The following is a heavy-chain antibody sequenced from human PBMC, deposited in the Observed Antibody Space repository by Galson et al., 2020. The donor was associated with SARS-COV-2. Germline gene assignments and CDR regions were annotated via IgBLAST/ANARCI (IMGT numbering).Heavy chain of an antibody. CDR3: AKPIIAVALDY. CDR2: ISYDGSNN. D-gene: IGHD6-19*01. CDR1: GFTFSSYG. J-gene: IGHJ4*02. Sequence: GESLTISCAASGFTFSSYGMHWVRQAPGKGLEWVAVISYDGSNNYYADSVKGRFTISRDNSKNTLYLQMNSLRAEDTAVYYCAKPIIAVALDYWGQGTLVTVSS. V-gene: IGHV3-30*18.